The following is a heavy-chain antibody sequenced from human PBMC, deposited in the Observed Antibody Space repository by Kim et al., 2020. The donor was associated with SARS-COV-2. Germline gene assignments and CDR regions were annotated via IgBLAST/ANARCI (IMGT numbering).Heavy chain of an antibody. CDR3: SSYCSGGSCYGGFGY. CDR2: IYYSGST. CDR1: GGSVSSGSYY. J-gene: IGHJ4*01. Sequence: SETLSLTCTVSGGSVSSGSYYWSWIRQPPGKGLEWIGYIYYSGSTNYNPSLKSRVTISVDTSKNQFSLKLSSVTAADTAGYYCSSYCSGGSCYGGFGYWG. V-gene: IGHV4-61*01. D-gene: IGHD2-15*01.